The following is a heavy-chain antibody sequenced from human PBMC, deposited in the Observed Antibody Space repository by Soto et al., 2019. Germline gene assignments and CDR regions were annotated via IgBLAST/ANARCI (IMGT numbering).Heavy chain of an antibody. J-gene: IGHJ4*02. D-gene: IGHD2-8*01. CDR2: IYYSGST. CDR3: ARDSRYCTNGVCYKFLDY. Sequence: TSETLSLTCTVSGCSISSGDYYWSWIRQPPGKSLEWIGYIYYSGSTYYNPSLKSRVTISVDTSKNQFSLKLSSVTAADTAVYYCARDSRYCTNGVCYKFLDYWGQGTLVTVSS. V-gene: IGHV4-30-4*01. CDR1: GCSISSGDYY.